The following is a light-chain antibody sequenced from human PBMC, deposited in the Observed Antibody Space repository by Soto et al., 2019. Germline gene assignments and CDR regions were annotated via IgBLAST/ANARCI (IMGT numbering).Light chain of an antibody. CDR2: EVT. CDR3: CTYTSGTAV. V-gene: IGLV2-14*01. Sequence: QSVLTQPASVSGSPGQSITISCTGTSTDVTGRNYVSWYQQHPGKAPKVIIYEVTNRPSGISNRFSGSKSGNTASLTISGLQAEDEADYHCCTYTSGTAVFGTGTNATVL. CDR1: STDVTGRNY. J-gene: IGLJ1*01.